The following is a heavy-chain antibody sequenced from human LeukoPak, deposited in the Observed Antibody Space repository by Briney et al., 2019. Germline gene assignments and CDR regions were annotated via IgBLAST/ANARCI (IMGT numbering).Heavy chain of an antibody. J-gene: IGHJ4*02. CDR3: ARGRPHGNDY. CDR2: ISWNSGSI. CDR1: GFTFDDYA. V-gene: IGHV3-9*01. D-gene: IGHD4-23*01. Sequence: PGGSLRLSCAASGFTFDDYAMHWVRQAPGKGLEWVSGISWNSGSIGYADSVKGRFTISRDNAKNSLYLQMNSLRVGDTAVYYCARGRPHGNDYWGQGTLVTVSS.